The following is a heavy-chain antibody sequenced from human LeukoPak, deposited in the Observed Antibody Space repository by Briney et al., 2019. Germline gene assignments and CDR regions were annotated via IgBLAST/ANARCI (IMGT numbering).Heavy chain of an antibody. CDR2: IRYDGSNK. V-gene: IGHV3-30*02. Sequence: GSLRLSCAASGFTVSSNYMSWVRQAPGKGLGWVAFIRYDGSNKYYADSVKGRFTISRDNSKNTLYLQMNSLRAEDTAVYYCAKVERWSGYCSSTSCYIGYYYYYMDVWGKGTTVTVSS. D-gene: IGHD2-2*02. J-gene: IGHJ6*03. CDR3: AKVERWSGYCSSTSCYIGYYYYYMDV. CDR1: GFTVSSNY.